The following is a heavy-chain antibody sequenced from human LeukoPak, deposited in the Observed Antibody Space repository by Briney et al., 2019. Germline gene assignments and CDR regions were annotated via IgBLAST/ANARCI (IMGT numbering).Heavy chain of an antibody. Sequence: PGGSLRLSCAASGSTFSSYAMSWVRQAPGKGLEWVSAISGSGGSTYYADSVKGRFTISRDNSKNTLYLQMNSLRAEDTAVYYCAKERGRWLQFGFESDAFDIWGQGTMVTVSS. J-gene: IGHJ3*02. CDR2: ISGSGGST. V-gene: IGHV3-23*01. CDR3: AKERGRWLQFGFESDAFDI. CDR1: GSTFSSYA. D-gene: IGHD5-24*01.